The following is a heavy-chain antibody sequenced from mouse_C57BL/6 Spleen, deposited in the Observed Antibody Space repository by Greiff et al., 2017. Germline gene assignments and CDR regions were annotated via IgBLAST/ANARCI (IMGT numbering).Heavy chain of an antibody. D-gene: IGHD2-4*01. V-gene: IGHV1-81*01. Sequence: LMESGAELARPGASVKLSCKASGYTFTSYGISWVKQRTGPGLEWIGEIYPRSGNTYYNEKFKGKATLTADKSSSTAYMELRSMTSEDSAVYFCARRSMITTWFAYWGQGTLVTVSA. CDR1: GYTFTSYG. CDR3: ARRSMITTWFAY. J-gene: IGHJ3*01. CDR2: IYPRSGNT.